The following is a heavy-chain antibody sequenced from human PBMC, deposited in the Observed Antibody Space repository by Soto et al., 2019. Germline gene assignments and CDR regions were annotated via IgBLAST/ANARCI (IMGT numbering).Heavy chain of an antibody. CDR2: INHSGST. CDR3: ARGPAPYYYGSGSYSQTYYFDD. D-gene: IGHD3-10*01. CDR1: AGSFSGYY. J-gene: IGHJ4*02. V-gene: IGHV4-34*01. Sequence: SETLSLPCAVYAGSFSGYYWSWIRQPPGKGLEWSGEINHSGSTNYNTSLKSRVTISVETSMNQFSRKLSSVTAADTAVYYCARGPAPYYYGSGSYSQTYYFDDWGQGTPVTVSS.